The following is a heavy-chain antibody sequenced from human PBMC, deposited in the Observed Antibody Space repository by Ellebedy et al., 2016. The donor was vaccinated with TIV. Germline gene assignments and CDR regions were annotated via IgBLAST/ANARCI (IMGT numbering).Heavy chain of an antibody. CDR1: GFTFSSYS. J-gene: IGHJ4*02. Sequence: GGSLRLXXAASGFTFSSYSMNWVRQAPGKGLEWVSSISSSSSYIYYADSVKGRFTISRDNAKNSLYLQMNSLRAEDTAVYYCARSRFGEFLLDYWGQGTLVTVSS. V-gene: IGHV3-21*01. CDR2: ISSSSSYI. D-gene: IGHD3-10*01. CDR3: ARSRFGEFLLDY.